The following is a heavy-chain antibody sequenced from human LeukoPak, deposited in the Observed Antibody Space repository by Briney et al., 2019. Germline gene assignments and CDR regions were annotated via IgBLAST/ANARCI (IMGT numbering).Heavy chain of an antibody. V-gene: IGHV4-39*07. CDR2: INHSGST. Sequence: SETLSLTCTVSGGSISSSSYYWGWIRQPPGKGLEWIGEINHSGSTNYNPSLKSRVTISVDTSKNQFSLKLSSVTAADTAVYYCARGNPRFDYWGQGTLVTVSS. J-gene: IGHJ4*02. CDR1: GGSISSSSYY. CDR3: ARGNPRFDY.